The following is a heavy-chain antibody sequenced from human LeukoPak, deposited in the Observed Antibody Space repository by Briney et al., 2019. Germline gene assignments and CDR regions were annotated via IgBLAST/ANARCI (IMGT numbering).Heavy chain of an antibody. V-gene: IGHV3-30*18. CDR3: ANRGCYETNYYYYGMDV. D-gene: IGHD6-19*01. CDR2: ISYDGDKK. CDR1: GFTFSSYG. Sequence: GRSLRLSCVASGFTFSSYGMHWGREAPGKGLGWGAVISYDGDKKYYADSVKGRFTISRDNSKNTLYLQINSLRAEDTAVYYCANRGCYETNYYYYGMDVWGQGTTVIVSS. J-gene: IGHJ6*02.